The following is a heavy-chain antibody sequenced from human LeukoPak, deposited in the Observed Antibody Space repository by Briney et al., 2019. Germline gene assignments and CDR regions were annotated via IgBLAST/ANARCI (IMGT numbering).Heavy chain of an antibody. Sequence: GESLKISCKGSGYSFTSYWIGWARQMPGKGLKWMGIIYPGDSDTRYSPSFQGQVTISADKSISTAYLQWSSLKASDTAMYYCARPHRGTTNQFDYWGQGTLVTVSS. D-gene: IGHD3-16*01. CDR1: GYSFTSYW. CDR2: IYPGDSDT. J-gene: IGHJ4*02. V-gene: IGHV5-51*01. CDR3: ARPHRGTTNQFDY.